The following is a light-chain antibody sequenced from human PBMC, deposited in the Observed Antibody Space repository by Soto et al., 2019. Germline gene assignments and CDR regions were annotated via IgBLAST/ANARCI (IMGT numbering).Light chain of an antibody. Sequence: QSALTQPASVSGSPGQSITISCTGTSSDVGGYKLVSWYQQYPGRARKLIIYEDTKRPSGVSNRFSGSKSGNTASLTISGLQPEDEADYHFCSYADTFWVFGGGTKLTVL. J-gene: IGLJ3*02. CDR2: EDT. V-gene: IGLV2-23*01. CDR1: SSDVGGYKL. CDR3: CSYADTFWV.